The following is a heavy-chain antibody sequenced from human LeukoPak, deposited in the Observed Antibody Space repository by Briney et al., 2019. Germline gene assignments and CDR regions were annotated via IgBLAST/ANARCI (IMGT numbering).Heavy chain of an antibody. D-gene: IGHD6-19*01. CDR1: GYTFTGYY. V-gene: IGHV1-2*06. CDR2: INPNSVGT. Sequence: ASVKVSCKASGYTFTGYYMHWVRQAPGQGLEWMGLINPNSVGTNYAQKFQGRVTMTRDTSISTAYMELSSLTSDDTAVYYCARGGSSGRYTLDYWGRGTLVTVSS. CDR3: ARGGSSGRYTLDY. J-gene: IGHJ4*02.